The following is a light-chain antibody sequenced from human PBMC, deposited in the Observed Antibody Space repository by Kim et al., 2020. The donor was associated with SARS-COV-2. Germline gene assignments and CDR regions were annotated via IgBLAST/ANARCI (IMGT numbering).Light chain of an antibody. J-gene: IGKJ1*01. CDR2: DAS. CDR3: QQFHPSRT. V-gene: IGKV1-5*01. CDR1: QSIYRW. Sequence: DIQMTQSPSTLSASVGDRVTITCRASQSIYRWLAWYQQKPGTAPKLLIYDASTLESGVPSRFSGSGSGTEFTLTISSLQPDDFATYYCQQFHPSRTFGQGTKVDIK.